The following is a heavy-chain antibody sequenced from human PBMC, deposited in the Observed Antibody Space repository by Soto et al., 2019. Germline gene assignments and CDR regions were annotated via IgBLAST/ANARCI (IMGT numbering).Heavy chain of an antibody. CDR3: GRGRSGELVVFY. V-gene: IGHV1-2*02. J-gene: IGHJ4*02. D-gene: IGHD1-7*01. CDR2: IGPKNGDT. Sequence: ASVKVSCKASGYRFTGHYIHWWRQAPGQGPEWMGEIGPKNGDTKYAQKFQGRVTMTRDTSITTVYMELSNLSPDDTAVYYCGRGRSGELVVFYWGQGTLVTVSS. CDR1: GYRFTGHY.